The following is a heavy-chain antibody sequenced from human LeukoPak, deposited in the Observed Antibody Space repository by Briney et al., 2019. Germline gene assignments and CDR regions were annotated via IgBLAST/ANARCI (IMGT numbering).Heavy chain of an antibody. J-gene: IGHJ4*02. CDR3: ARVEFAGARMYYFDY. V-gene: IGHV1-69*05. CDR2: IIPIFGTA. D-gene: IGHD3-16*01. Sequence: GASVKVSCKASGGTFSSYAISWVRQAPGQGLEWMGRIIPIFGTANYAQKFQGRVTITTDESTSTAYMELSSLRSEDTAVYYCARVEFAGARMYYFDYWGQGTLVTVSS. CDR1: GGTFSSYA.